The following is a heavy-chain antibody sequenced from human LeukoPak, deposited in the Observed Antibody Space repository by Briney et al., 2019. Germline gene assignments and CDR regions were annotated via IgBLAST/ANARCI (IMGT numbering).Heavy chain of an antibody. CDR2: IYQSGNT. D-gene: IGHD1-14*01. Sequence: PSETLSLTCTVSGYLISSDYYWGWIRQPPVKGLEWIGNIYQSGNTYYNPSLESRVTISVDTSKNQFPLRLNSVAAADTAVYYCARVRPTGFGYMDVWGKGTSVTVSS. V-gene: IGHV4-38-2*02. CDR1: GYLISSDYY. J-gene: IGHJ6*03. CDR3: ARVRPTGFGYMDV.